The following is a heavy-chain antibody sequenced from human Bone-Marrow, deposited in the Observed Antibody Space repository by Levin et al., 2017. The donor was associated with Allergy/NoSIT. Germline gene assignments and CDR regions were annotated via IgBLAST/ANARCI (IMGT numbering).Heavy chain of an antibody. CDR1: CFSLTTNGEG. J-gene: IGHJ4*02. Sequence: QTLSLTCTFSCFSLTTNGEGVAWIRQPPGTALEWLAVIYWDNDEHYRPSLKNRLNIIKDVSNNLVILTMTSMDPVDTATYFCAHISMAVAGTGFDSWGQGILVSVSS. D-gene: IGHD6-19*01. CDR3: AHISMAVAGTGFDS. V-gene: IGHV2-5*02. CDR2: IYWDNDE.